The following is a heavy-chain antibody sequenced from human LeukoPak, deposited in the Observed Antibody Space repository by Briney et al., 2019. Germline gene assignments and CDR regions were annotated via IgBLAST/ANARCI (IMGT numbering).Heavy chain of an antibody. J-gene: IGHJ4*02. D-gene: IGHD5-18*01. V-gene: IGHV3-23*01. CDR3: ASYRQVLLPFES. Sequence: GGSLRLSCAASGFTFSSFAMIWVRQSPGKKGLEWVSSIFQGGGEIHYADSVRGRFTISRDNSKSTLFLQMNSLRAEDTAIYYCASYRQVLLPFESWGQGTLVTVSS. CDR2: IFQGGGEI. CDR1: GFTFSSFA.